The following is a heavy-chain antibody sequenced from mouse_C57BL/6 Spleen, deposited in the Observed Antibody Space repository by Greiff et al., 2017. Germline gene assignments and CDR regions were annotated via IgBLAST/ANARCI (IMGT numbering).Heavy chain of an antibody. D-gene: IGHD1-1*01. Sequence: DVMLVESGGGLVKPGGSLKLSCAASGFTFSDYGMHWVRQAPEKGLEWVAYISSGSSTIYYADTVKGRFTISRDNAKNTLFLQMTSLRSEDTAMYYCARTLYYGSSYGFDYWGQGTTLTVSS. J-gene: IGHJ2*01. CDR2: ISSGSSTI. CDR3: ARTLYYGSSYGFDY. CDR1: GFTFSDYG. V-gene: IGHV5-17*01.